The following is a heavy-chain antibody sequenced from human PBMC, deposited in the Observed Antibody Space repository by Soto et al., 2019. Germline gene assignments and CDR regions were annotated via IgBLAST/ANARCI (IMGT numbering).Heavy chain of an antibody. CDR1: GYTFTSHG. D-gene: IGHD3-10*01. CDR3: ARMVRGSNIDYYHYMDV. CDR2: ISAYNGDT. V-gene: IGHV1-18*01. J-gene: IGHJ6*03. Sequence: QVQLVQSGAEVKKPGASVKVSCKASGYTFTSHGISWVRQAPGQGLEWMGWISAYNGDTNYAQKLQGRVTVTTDTSTSTAYMELRCLRSEDTAVYYCARMVRGSNIDYYHYMDVWGKGTTVTVSS.